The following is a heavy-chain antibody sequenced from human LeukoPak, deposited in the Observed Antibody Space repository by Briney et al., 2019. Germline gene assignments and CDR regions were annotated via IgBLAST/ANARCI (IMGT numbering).Heavy chain of an antibody. CDR2: ISGSGGST. J-gene: IGHJ4*02. CDR3: AKQVAEAGAYFDY. V-gene: IGHV3-23*01. D-gene: IGHD6-19*01. CDR1: VFIFSLYA. Sequence: PGGSLRLSCAASVFIFSLYAMSWVRQAPGKGLKWVSTISGSGGSTDYADSVKGRFTISRDNSKNTVYLQMNSLRVEDKAVYYCAKQVAEAGAYFDYWGQGTLVTVSS.